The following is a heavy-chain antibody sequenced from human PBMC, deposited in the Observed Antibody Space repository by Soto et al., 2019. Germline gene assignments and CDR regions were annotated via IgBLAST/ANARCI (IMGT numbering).Heavy chain of an antibody. J-gene: IGHJ4*02. CDR1: GFTFNAAW. Sequence: LRLSCAASGFTFNAAWMSWVRQAPGKGLEWVGRIKSKTDGGTTDFAAPVKGRFTISRDDSKNTVYLQMNSLKIEDTAVYYCTTGLAAAGTNYWGQGTLVTVSS. V-gene: IGHV3-15*01. D-gene: IGHD6-13*01. CDR3: TTGLAAAGTNY. CDR2: IKSKTDGGTT.